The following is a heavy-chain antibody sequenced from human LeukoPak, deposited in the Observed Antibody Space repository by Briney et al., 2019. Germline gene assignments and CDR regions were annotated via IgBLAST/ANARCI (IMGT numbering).Heavy chain of an antibody. Sequence: ASVKVSCKVSGYTLTELSMHWVRQAPGKGLEWMGGFDPEDGETIYAQKFQGRVTMTEDTSTDTAYMELSSLRSEDTAVYYCARDLRDIVVVPAALIFDYWGQGTLVTVSS. CDR3: ARDLRDIVVVPAALIFDY. V-gene: IGHV1-24*01. CDR1: GYTLTELS. D-gene: IGHD2-2*01. CDR2: FDPEDGET. J-gene: IGHJ4*02.